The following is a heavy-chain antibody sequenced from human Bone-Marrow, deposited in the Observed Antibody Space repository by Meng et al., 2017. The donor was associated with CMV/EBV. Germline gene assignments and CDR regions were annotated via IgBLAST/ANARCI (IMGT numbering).Heavy chain of an antibody. J-gene: IGHJ5*02. Sequence: SETLSLTCTVPGGSISSSSYYWGWIRQPPGKGLEWIGSIYYSGSTYYNPSLKSRVTISVDTSKNQFSLKLSSVTAADTAGYYCARIVGATRSDWFDPWGQGTLVTVYS. CDR1: GGSISSSSYY. CDR3: ARIVGATRSDWFDP. D-gene: IGHD1-26*01. V-gene: IGHV4-39*01. CDR2: IYYSGST.